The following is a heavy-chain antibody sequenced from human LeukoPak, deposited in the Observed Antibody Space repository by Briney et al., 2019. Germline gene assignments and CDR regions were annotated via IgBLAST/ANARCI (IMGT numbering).Heavy chain of an antibody. CDR1: GYTFTGYY. J-gene: IGHJ4*02. Sequence: ASVKVSCKASGYTFTGYYMHWVRQAPGQGLEWMGWINPNSGGTIYAQKFQGRVTMTRDTSISTAYMELSRLRSDDTAVYYCARSLYSGSYYRFGYWGQGTLVTVSS. CDR3: ARSLYSGSYYRFGY. V-gene: IGHV1-2*02. D-gene: IGHD1-26*01. CDR2: INPNSGGT.